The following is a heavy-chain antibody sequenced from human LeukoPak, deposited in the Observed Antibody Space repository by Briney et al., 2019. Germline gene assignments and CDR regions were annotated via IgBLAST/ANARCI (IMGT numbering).Heavy chain of an antibody. CDR1: GYTFTSYD. CDR3: ARPYSSSWYYFDY. V-gene: IGHV1-2*02. Sequence: ASVKVSCKASGYTFTSYDINWVRQATGQGLEWMGWINPNSGGTNYAQKFQGRVTMTRDTSISTAYMELSRLRSDDTAVYYCARPYSSSWYYFDYWGQGTLVTVSS. D-gene: IGHD6-13*01. J-gene: IGHJ4*02. CDR2: INPNSGGT.